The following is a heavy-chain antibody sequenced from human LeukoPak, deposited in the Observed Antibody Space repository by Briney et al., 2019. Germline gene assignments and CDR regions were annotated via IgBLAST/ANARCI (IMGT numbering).Heavy chain of an antibody. V-gene: IGHV4-38-2*01. CDR2: LYHSDSA. J-gene: IGHJ6*03. Sequence: SETLSLTCAVSGYSISNGYYWVWIRQPPGRGLEWIGSLYHSDSAYYNTSLRSRVSMSVDTSKNQFSLTLSFVTAADTAVYYCARQHDSYYYYYIDVWGLGTTVTVSS. CDR3: ARQHDSYYYYYIDV. CDR1: GYSISNGYY.